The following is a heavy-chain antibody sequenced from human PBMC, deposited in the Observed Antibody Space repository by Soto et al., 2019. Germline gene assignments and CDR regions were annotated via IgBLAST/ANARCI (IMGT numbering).Heavy chain of an antibody. CDR3: ARDTCTNGVCYYFDY. J-gene: IGHJ4*02. V-gene: IGHV1-3*01. CDR1: GYTFTSYA. CDR2: INAGNGNT. D-gene: IGHD2-8*01. Sequence: ASVKVSCKASGYTFTSYARHWVRQAPGQRLEWMGWINAGNGNTKYSQKFQGRVTITRDTSASTAYMELSSLRSEDTAVYYCARDTCTNGVCYYFDYWGQGTLVTVSS.